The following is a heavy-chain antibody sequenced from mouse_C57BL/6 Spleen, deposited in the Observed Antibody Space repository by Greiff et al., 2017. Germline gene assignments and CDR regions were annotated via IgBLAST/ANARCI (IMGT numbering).Heavy chain of an antibody. V-gene: IGHV5-6*01. CDR2: ISSGGSYT. J-gene: IGHJ2*01. D-gene: IGHD1-1*01. CDR3: ATLITTVVYFDY. Sequence: EVKLMESGGDLVKPGGSLKLSCAASGFTFSSYGMSWVRQTPDKRLEWVATISSGGSYTYYPDSVKGRFTISRDNAKNTLYLQMSSLKSEDTAMYYCATLITTVVYFDYWGQGTTLTVSS. CDR1: GFTFSSYG.